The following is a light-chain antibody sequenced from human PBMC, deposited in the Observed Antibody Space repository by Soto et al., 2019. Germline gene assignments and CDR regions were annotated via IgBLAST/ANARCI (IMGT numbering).Light chain of an antibody. J-gene: IGLJ2*01. CDR1: SSDGGGYNY. Sequence: QSALTQPASVSGSPGPAITISCTGTSSDGGGYNYVSWYQQHPGKAPKLMIYDVSNRPSGVSNRFSGSKSGNTASLTISGLQAEDEADYYCSSYTSSSTLPVVFGGGTKLTVL. CDR2: DVS. CDR3: SSYTSSSTLPVV. V-gene: IGLV2-14*01.